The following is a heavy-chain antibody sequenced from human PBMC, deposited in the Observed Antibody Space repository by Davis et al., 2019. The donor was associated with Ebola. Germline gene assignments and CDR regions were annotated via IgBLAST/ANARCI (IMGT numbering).Heavy chain of an antibody. J-gene: IGHJ6*02. V-gene: IGHV3-9*01. CDR3: ARYRSGLSDV. D-gene: IGHD2/OR15-2a*01. Sequence: SLKISCEASGFTFGDYAMHWVRQPPGQGLEWVASISWHTVKTGYSDSVKGRFTISRDNAKNSLYLQMNSLRAEDTAVYYCARYRSGLSDVWGQGTTVTVSS. CDR1: GFTFGDYA. CDR2: ISWHTVKT.